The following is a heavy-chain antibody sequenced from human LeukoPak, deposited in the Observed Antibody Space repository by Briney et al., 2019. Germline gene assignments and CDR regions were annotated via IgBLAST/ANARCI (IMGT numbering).Heavy chain of an antibody. CDR2: ISWNSGGI. CDR1: GFTFDDHA. Sequence: PGGSLRLSCAASGFTFDDHAMHWVRQAPGKGLEGVSGISWNSGGIAYADSVKGRFTISRDNAKNSLYLQMNSLRAEDTALYYCSRVSAYTTSSGEFDYWGQGTLVTVSS. J-gene: IGHJ4*02. D-gene: IGHD6-6*01. CDR3: SRVSAYTTSSGEFDY. V-gene: IGHV3-9*01.